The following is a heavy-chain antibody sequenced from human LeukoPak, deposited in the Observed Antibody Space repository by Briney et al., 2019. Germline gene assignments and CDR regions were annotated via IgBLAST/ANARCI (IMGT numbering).Heavy chain of an antibody. CDR3: TRWTLAAAGIKGRTDY. D-gene: IGHD6-13*01. Sequence: GGSLRLSCAASGFTFSDHLMDWVRQAPGKGLEWVGRIRSKANSYATAYAASVKGRFTISRDDSKNTAYLQMNSLKTEDTAVYYCTRWTLAAAGIKGRTDYWGQGTLVTVSS. CDR1: GFTFSDHL. J-gene: IGHJ4*02. V-gene: IGHV3-73*01. CDR2: IRSKANSYAT.